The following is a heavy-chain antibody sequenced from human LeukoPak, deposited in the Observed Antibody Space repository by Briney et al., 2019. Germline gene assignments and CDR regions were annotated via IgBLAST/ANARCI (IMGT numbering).Heavy chain of an antibody. Sequence: GGSLRLSCAASGFTFSSYAMSWVRQAPGKGLEWVLAISGSGGSTYYADSVKGRFTISRDNSKNTLYLQMNSLRAEDTAVYYCAKEQLLWFGELWEDWFDPWGQGTLVTVSS. J-gene: IGHJ5*02. V-gene: IGHV3-23*01. CDR3: AKEQLLWFGELWEDWFDP. D-gene: IGHD3-10*01. CDR2: ISGSGGST. CDR1: GFTFSSYA.